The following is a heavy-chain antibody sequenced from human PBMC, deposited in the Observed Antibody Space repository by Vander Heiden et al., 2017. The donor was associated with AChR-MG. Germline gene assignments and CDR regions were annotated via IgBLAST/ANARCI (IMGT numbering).Heavy chain of an antibody. J-gene: IGHJ4*02. Sequence: QVQLVQSGAAVKKPGSSVKVSCKASGGTFSSYAISWVRQAPGQGLEWMGGIIPIFGTANYAQKFQGRVTITADESTSTAYMELSSLRSEDTAVYYCASGEETMVRGVIIKTYDYWGQGTLVTVSS. CDR3: ASGEETMVRGVIIKTYDY. V-gene: IGHV1-69*01. CDR2: IIPIFGTA. D-gene: IGHD3-10*01. CDR1: GGTFSSYA.